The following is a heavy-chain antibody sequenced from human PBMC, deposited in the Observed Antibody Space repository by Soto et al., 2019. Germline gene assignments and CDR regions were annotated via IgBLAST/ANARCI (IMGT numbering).Heavy chain of an antibody. CDR3: ANSPMVRGYWFDP. V-gene: IGHV3-23*01. CDR2: ISGSGGST. Sequence: GGSLRLSCAASGFTFSSYAMSWVRQAPGKGLEWVSAISGSGGSTYYADSVKGRCTISRDNSKNTLYLQMNSLSAEDTAVYYCANSPMVRGYWFDPWGQGTLVTVSS. D-gene: IGHD3-10*01. CDR1: GFTFSSYA. J-gene: IGHJ5*02.